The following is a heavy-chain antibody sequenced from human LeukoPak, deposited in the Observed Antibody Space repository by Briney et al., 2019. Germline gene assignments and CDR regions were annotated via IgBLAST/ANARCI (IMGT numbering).Heavy chain of an antibody. J-gene: IGHJ4*02. CDR3: ARVAEWFGESPSPFDY. CDR1: GYTFTGYY. D-gene: IGHD3-10*01. Sequence: ASVKVSCKASGYTFTGYYIHWVRQAPGQGLEWMGWINTNSGGTNYAQKLQGRVTVTTDTSTSTAYMELRSLRSDDTAVYYCARVAEWFGESPSPFDYWGQGTLVTVSS. CDR2: INTNSGGT. V-gene: IGHV1-2*02.